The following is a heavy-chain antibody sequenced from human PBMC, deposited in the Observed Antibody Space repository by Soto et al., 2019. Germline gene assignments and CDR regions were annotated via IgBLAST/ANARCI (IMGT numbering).Heavy chain of an antibody. CDR3: AKNGNIVVVPAAPDY. V-gene: IGHV3-23*01. CDR2: ISGSGGST. J-gene: IGHJ4*02. D-gene: IGHD2-2*01. CDR1: GFTFSSYA. Sequence: GGSLRLSCAASGFTFSSYAMSWVRQAPGKGLEWISAISGSGGSTYYADSVKGRFTISRDNSKNTLYLQMNSLRAEDTAVYYCAKNGNIVVVPAAPDYWGQGTLVTVSS.